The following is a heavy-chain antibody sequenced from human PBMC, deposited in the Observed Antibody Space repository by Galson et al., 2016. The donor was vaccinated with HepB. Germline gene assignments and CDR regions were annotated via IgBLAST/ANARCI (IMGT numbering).Heavy chain of an antibody. D-gene: IGHD3-10*01. J-gene: IGHJ4*02. CDR3: ARDRDNYGSGSDY. V-gene: IGHV1-18*01. Sequence: VRQAPGQGLEWMGWISAYNGNTNYAQKLQGRVTMTTDTSTRAAYMELRSLRSDDTAVYYCARDRDNYGSGSDYWGQGTLVTVSS. CDR2: ISAYNGNT.